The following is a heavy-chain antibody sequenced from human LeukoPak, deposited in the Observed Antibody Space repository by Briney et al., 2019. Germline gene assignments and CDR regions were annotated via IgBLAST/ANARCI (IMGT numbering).Heavy chain of an antibody. CDR3: ARRDSSSKHFDY. V-gene: IGHV5-51*01. Sequence: GESLKISCKGSGYSFTSYWIGWVRQMPGKGLGWMGIIYPGDSDTRYSPSFQGQVTISGDKSISTAYVQWSSLKASDTAMYYCARRDSSSKHFDYWGQGTLVTVSS. CDR2: IYPGDSDT. CDR1: GYSFTSYW. J-gene: IGHJ4*02. D-gene: IGHD6-13*01.